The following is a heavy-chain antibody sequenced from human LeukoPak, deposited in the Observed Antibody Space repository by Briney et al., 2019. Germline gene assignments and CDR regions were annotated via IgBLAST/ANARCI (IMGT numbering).Heavy chain of an antibody. J-gene: IGHJ4*02. CDR3: TRQSGTVTPIDY. V-gene: IGHV4-34*01. Sequence: SETLSLTCAVSSGSLSGYSWGWIRQAPGKGLDWIGEIHHSGSTTYNSSLKNRVTISLDEPKSQFSLILTSVTAADTAVYYCTRQSGTVTPIDYWGQGILVTVSS. D-gene: IGHD4-17*01. CDR2: IHHSGST. CDR1: SGSLSGYS.